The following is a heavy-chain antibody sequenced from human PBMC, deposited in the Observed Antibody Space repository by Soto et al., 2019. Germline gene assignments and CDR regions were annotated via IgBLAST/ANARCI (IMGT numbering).Heavy chain of an antibody. Sequence: ASLKVSCKVSGYTLTELSMHWVRQAPGKGLEWMGGFDPEDGETIYAQKFQGRVTMTEDTSTDTAYMELSSLRSEDTAVYYCATILSHPRYYYYGMDVWGQGPRSPSP. J-gene: IGHJ6*02. V-gene: IGHV1-24*01. D-gene: IGHD3-16*02. CDR2: FDPEDGET. CDR3: ATILSHPRYYYYGMDV. CDR1: GYTLTELS.